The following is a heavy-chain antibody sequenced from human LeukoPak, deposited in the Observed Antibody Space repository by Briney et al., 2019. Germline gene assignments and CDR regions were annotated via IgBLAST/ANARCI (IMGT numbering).Heavy chain of an antibody. Sequence: GGSLRLSCAASGFSFSRFAMSWVRQAPGKGLEWVSAISDIGGRINYADSVKGRFTISRDNSKNTLYLQMNSLRAEDTAVYYCAKKTWDSSAWYFFDYWGQGTLVTVSS. CDR3: AKKTWDSSAWYFFDY. CDR1: GFSFSRFA. J-gene: IGHJ4*02. D-gene: IGHD3-22*01. CDR2: ISDIGGRI. V-gene: IGHV3-23*01.